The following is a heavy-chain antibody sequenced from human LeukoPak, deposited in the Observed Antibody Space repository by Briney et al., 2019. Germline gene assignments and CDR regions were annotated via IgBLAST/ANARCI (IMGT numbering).Heavy chain of an antibody. CDR3: ARDRPYYDYVWGSPSFDY. J-gene: IGHJ4*02. Sequence: SETLFLTCTVSGGSISSGDYYWSWIRQPPGKGLEWIGYIYYSGSTYYNPSLKSRVTISVDTSKNQFSLKLSSVTAADTAVYYCARDRPYYDYVWGSPSFDYWGQGTLVTVSS. CDR1: GGSISSGDYY. D-gene: IGHD3-16*01. V-gene: IGHV4-30-4*01. CDR2: IYYSGST.